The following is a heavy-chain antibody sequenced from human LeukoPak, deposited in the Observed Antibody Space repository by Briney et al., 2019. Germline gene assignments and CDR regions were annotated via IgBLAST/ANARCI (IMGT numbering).Heavy chain of an antibody. V-gene: IGHV4-38-2*02. J-gene: IGHJ4*02. CDR3: AREGIVVSFDY. CDR1: GGSISSYY. Sequence: SETLSLTCTVSGGSISSYYWGWIRQPPGKGLEWIGSIYHSGSTYYNPSLKSRVTISVDTSKNQFSLKLSSVTAADTAVYYCAREGIVVSFDYWGQGTLVTVSS. D-gene: IGHD2-21*01. CDR2: IYHSGST.